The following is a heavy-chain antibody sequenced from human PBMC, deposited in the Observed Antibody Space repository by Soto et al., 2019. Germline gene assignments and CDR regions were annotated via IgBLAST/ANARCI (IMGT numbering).Heavy chain of an antibody. V-gene: IGHV3-15*07. CDR2: IKSKTDGGTT. J-gene: IGHJ4*02. D-gene: IGHD6-13*01. Sequence: SVSNAWMNWVRQAPGKGLEWVGRIKSKTDGGTTDYAAPVKGRFTISRDDSKNTLYLQMNSLKTEDTAVYYCTTRIAAAGKRDDYWGQGTLVTVSS. CDR3: TTRIAAAGKRDDY. CDR1: SVSNAW.